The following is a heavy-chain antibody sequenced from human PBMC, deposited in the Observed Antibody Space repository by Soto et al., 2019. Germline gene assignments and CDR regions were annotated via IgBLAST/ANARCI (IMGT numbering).Heavy chain of an antibody. CDR3: ARGLKNYYGVDV. Sequence: EVKVVESGGGLVQPGGSLRLSCAASGFTFTTYWMLWVRQVPGKGLVWVSRIKGDGSSLSYADSVRGRFTISRDNVENTVYLQMGSLRADDTAVYYCARGLKNYYGVDVWGQGTTVTVSS. V-gene: IGHV3-74*01. CDR1: GFTFTTYW. J-gene: IGHJ6*02. CDR2: IKGDGSSL.